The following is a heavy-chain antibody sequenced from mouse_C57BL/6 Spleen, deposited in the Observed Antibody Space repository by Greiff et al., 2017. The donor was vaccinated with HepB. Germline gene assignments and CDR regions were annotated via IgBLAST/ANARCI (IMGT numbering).Heavy chain of an antibody. CDR1: GYTFTSYD. J-gene: IGHJ4*01. D-gene: IGHD2-4*01. CDR2: IYPRDGST. V-gene: IGHV1-85*01. Sequence: QVQLKQSGPELVKPGASVKLSCKASGYTFTSYDINWVKQRPGQGLEWIGWIYPRDGSTKYNEKFKGKATLTVDTSSSTAYMELHSLTSEDSAVYFCALIYYDYDEFLYYYAMDYWGQGTSVTVSS. CDR3: ALIYYDYDEFLYYYAMDY.